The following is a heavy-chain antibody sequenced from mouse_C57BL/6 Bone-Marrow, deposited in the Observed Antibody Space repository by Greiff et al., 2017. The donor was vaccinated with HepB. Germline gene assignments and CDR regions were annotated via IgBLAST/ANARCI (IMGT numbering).Heavy chain of an antibody. CDR3: AREVIYYGNSWFAY. V-gene: IGHV1-72*01. D-gene: IGHD2-1*01. CDR1: GYTFTSYW. Sequence: QVQLQQPGAELVKPGASVKLSCKASGYTFTSYWMHWVKQRPGRGLEWIGRIDPNSGGTKYNEKFKSKATLTVDKPSSTAYMQLSSLTSEDSAVYYWAREVIYYGNSWFAYWGQGTLVTVSA. CDR2: IDPNSGGT. J-gene: IGHJ3*01.